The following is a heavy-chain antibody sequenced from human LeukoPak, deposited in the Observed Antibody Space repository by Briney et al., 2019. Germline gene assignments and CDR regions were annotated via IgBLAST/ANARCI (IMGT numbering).Heavy chain of an antibody. CDR1: GFTFSSYG. D-gene: IGHD4-17*01. CDR2: IWYDGSNK. Sequence: GGSLRLSCAASGFTFSSYGMHWVRQAPGKGLEWVAVIWYDGSNKYYADSVKGRFTISRDNAKNSLYLQMDSLRAEDTAVYYCARDPNDYGDPYFDYWGQGTLVTVSS. V-gene: IGHV3-33*01. J-gene: IGHJ4*02. CDR3: ARDPNDYGDPYFDY.